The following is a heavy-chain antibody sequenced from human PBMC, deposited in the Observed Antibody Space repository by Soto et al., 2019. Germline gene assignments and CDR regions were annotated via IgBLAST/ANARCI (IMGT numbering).Heavy chain of an antibody. J-gene: IGHJ6*02. V-gene: IGHV5-51*01. CDR1: GYSFTSYW. D-gene: IGHD1-26*01. Sequence: PGESLKISCKGSGYSFTSYWIGWVRQMPGKGLEWMGIIYPGDSDTRYSPSFQGQVTISADKSISTAYLQWSSLKASDTAMYYCARNGLSIVGADPYYYGMDVWGQGTTVTVSS. CDR3: ARNGLSIVGADPYYYGMDV. CDR2: IYPGDSDT.